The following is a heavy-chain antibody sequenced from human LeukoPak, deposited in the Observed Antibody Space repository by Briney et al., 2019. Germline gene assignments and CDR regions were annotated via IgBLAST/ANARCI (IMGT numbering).Heavy chain of an antibody. CDR3: AREGPYYDSSGRPAGAFDI. CDR1: GYTFTDYY. CDR2: SNPNSGGT. D-gene: IGHD3-22*01. Sequence: ASVKVSCKASGYTFTDYYIHWVRQAPGQGLEWMGWSNPNSGGTNYAQKFQGRVTMTRDTSISTAFMELSRLRSDDTAVYYCAREGPYYDSSGRPAGAFDIWGQGTMVTVSS. J-gene: IGHJ3*02. V-gene: IGHV1-2*02.